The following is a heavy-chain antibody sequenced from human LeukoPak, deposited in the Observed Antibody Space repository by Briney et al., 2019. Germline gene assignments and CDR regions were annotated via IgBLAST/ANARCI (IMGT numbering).Heavy chain of an antibody. CDR3: ARVEMATLYYFDY. V-gene: IGHV3-53*05. Sequence: GGSLRLSCAASGFDVSSNYMSWVRQAPGKGLEWVSVIYSGGSTYYADSVKGRFTISRDNPKNTLYLQMNSLRAEDTAVYYCARVEMATLYYFDYWGQGTLVTVSS. CDR1: GFDVSSNY. CDR2: IYSGGST. D-gene: IGHD5-24*01. J-gene: IGHJ4*02.